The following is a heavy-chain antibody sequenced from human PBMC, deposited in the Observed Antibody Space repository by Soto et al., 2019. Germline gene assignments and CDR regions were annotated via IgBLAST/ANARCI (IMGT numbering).Heavy chain of an antibody. CDR3: ARDPTIVATIDPDWFDP. CDR2: ISSSSSYI. V-gene: IGHV3-21*01. J-gene: IGHJ5*02. D-gene: IGHD5-12*01. Sequence: GGSLRLSCAASGFTFSSYSMNWIRQAPGKGLEWVSSISSSSSYIYYADSVKGRFTISRDNAKNSLYLQMNSLRAEDTAVYYCARDPTIVATIDPDWFDPWGQGTLVTVSS. CDR1: GFTFSSYS.